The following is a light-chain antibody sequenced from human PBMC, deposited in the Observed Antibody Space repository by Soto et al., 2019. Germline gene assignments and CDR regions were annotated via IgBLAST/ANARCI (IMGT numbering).Light chain of an antibody. J-gene: IGKJ1*01. CDR1: QTVRNNY. CDR2: DAS. CDR3: QQYNNWPPVT. Sequence: EFVLTQSPGTLSLSPGERATLSCRASQTVRNNYLAWYQQKPGQAPKLLIYDASSRATGIPDRFSGGGSGTDFILTISRLEPEDFAVYYCQQYNNWPPVTFGQGTKVEIK. V-gene: IGKV3-20*01.